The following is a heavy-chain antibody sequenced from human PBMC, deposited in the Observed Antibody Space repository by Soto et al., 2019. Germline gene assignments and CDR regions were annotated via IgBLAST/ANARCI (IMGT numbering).Heavy chain of an antibody. CDR2: ISWNGAAT. CDR1: GFTFDDYA. J-gene: IGHJ4*02. CDR3: ASLPLYGSGLDC. D-gene: IGHD3-10*01. V-gene: IGHV3-9*01. Sequence: EVQLVESGGGLVQPGGSLRLSCAASGFTFDDYAIHWVRQAPGKGLEWVSGISWNGAATGYVDSVKGRFSISRDNTKNTLYLQMDSLRSEDTAVYYCASLPLYGSGLDCWGQGTLVTVSS.